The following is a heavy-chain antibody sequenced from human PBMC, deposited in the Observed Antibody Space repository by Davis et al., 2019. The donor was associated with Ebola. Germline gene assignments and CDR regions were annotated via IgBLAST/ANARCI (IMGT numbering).Heavy chain of an antibody. Sequence: GESLKISCVASGFSFSTYSMNWIRQAPGKGLEWVSTLGTSADTYYAGSVKGRFTISRDNSKNTLYLQMNGLRVEDTAIYYCAKDTSNIWFDIWGQGTMVTVPS. CDR3: AKDTSNIWFDI. D-gene: IGHD1-26*01. CDR1: GFSFSTYS. CDR2: LGTSADT. J-gene: IGHJ3*02. V-gene: IGHV3-23*01.